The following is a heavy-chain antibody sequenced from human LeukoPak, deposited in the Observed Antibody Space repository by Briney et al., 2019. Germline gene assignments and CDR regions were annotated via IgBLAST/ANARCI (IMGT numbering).Heavy chain of an antibody. V-gene: IGHV7-4-1*02. CDR3: ARIRGIVAAGTKGYYYHDMDV. J-gene: IGHJ6*02. Sequence: ASVKVSCTASGYTFTDYSMNWVRQAPGQGLEWMGWINTNTGNPTYAQGFTGGYVFSLDTSASTAYLQISSLKAEDTAVYYCARIRGIVAAGTKGYYYHDMDVWGQGTTVTVPS. CDR1: GYTFTDYS. D-gene: IGHD6-13*01. CDR2: INTNTGNP.